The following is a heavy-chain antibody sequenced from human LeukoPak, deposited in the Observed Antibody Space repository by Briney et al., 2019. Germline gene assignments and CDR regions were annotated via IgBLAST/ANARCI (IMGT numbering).Heavy chain of an antibody. CDR1: GYTFTSYA. CDR2: INAGNGNT. CDR3: ARDFPGYYYDSSGYPDY. Sequence: ASVKVSCKASGYTFTSYAMHWVRQAPGQRLEWMGWINAGNGNTKYSQKFQGRVTITRDTSASTAYMELRSLRSDDTAVYYCARDFPGYYYDSSGYPDYWGQGTLVTVSS. V-gene: IGHV1-3*01. J-gene: IGHJ4*02. D-gene: IGHD3-22*01.